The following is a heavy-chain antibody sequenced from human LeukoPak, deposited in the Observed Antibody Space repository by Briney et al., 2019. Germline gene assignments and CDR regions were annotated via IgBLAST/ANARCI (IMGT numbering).Heavy chain of an antibody. D-gene: IGHD6-19*01. Sequence: PGGSLRLSCAASGFTLSSYWMHWVRQVPGKGLVWVSRIKSDGSDTRYADSVKGRFTISRDNAKNSLYLQMNSLRAEDTAVYHCARYSSGWSIDYWGQGSLVTVSS. CDR1: GFTLSSYW. CDR3: ARYSSGWSIDY. J-gene: IGHJ4*02. V-gene: IGHV3-74*01. CDR2: IKSDGSDT.